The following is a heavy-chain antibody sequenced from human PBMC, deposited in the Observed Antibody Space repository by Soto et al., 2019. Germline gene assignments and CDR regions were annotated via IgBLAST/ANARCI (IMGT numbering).Heavy chain of an antibody. D-gene: IGHD3-10*01. Sequence: LRLSCAASGFTFSSYAMSWVRQAPGKGLEWVSAISGSGGSTYYADSVKGRFTISRDNSKNTLYLQMNSLRAEDTAVYYCAKLVSTYRMVRGGTNYFDYWGQGTLVTVSS. J-gene: IGHJ4*02. CDR1: GFTFSSYA. CDR3: AKLVSTYRMVRGGTNYFDY. V-gene: IGHV3-23*01. CDR2: ISGSGGST.